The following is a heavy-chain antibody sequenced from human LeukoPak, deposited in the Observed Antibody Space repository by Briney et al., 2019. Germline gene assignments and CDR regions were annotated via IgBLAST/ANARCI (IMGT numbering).Heavy chain of an antibody. Sequence: ASVKFSCNASGYTFTGYYMHWVRPPPGQGLELMGWINPTSGGTNYAQKFQGRVTMTRNTSISTAYMELSRLTSDDTAIYYCARDPGILNAYENWFDPWGQGTLVTVSS. V-gene: IGHV1-2*02. J-gene: IGHJ5*02. CDR3: ARDPGILNAYENWFDP. D-gene: IGHD3-16*01. CDR2: INPTSGGT. CDR1: GYTFTGYY.